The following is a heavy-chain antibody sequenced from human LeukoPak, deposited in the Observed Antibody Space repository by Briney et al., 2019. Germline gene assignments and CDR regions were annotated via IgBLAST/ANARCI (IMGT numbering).Heavy chain of an antibody. CDR2: MNPHSGSV. V-gene: IGHV1-8*01. CDR3: VRVPQRVPHNWFDP. CDR1: GYTFTSND. D-gene: IGHD1-1*01. J-gene: IGHJ5*02. Sequence: ASVKVSCKVSGYTFTSNDINWVRQATGQGLEWMGWMNPHSGSVGYAQKFQGRVIMTWDTSISTAYMELSSLTSDDTAVYYCVRVPQRVPHNWFDPWGQGTLVTVSS.